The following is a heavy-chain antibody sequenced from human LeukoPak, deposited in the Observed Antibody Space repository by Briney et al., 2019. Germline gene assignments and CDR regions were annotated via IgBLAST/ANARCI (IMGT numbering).Heavy chain of an antibody. J-gene: IGHJ3*02. CDR2: IYDSGTT. V-gene: IGHV4-39*01. Sequence: SETLSLTCTVSGDSTSSSTYYWDWIRQAPGKGLEWIGNIYDSGTTHYDPSLKSRVTISGDTSKNQFSLKLNSVTAADTAIYYCATHRRSGSGGSENAFEIWGQGTMVTVSS. CDR3: ATHRRSGSGGSENAFEI. CDR1: GDSTSSSTYY. D-gene: IGHD5-12*01.